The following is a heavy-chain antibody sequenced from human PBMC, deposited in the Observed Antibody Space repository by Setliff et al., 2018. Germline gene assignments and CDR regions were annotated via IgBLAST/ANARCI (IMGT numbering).Heavy chain of an antibody. D-gene: IGHD1-26*01. CDR3: ARAGDAASGRKGVFEY. CDR1: GDSITSGSDS. V-gene: IGHV4-61*02. CDR2: VYPTGST. Sequence: SETLSLTCTVSGDSITSGSDSWNWIRQPAGKGLQWIGRVYPTGSTNYDPDLRSRVTMSVDTSKNQFSLILRSVTAADTAVYYCARAGDAASGRKGVFEYWGQGTAVTVSS. J-gene: IGHJ4*02.